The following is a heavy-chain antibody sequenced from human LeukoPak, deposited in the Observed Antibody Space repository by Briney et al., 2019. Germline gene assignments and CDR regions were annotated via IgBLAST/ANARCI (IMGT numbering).Heavy chain of an antibody. D-gene: IGHD3-10*01. J-gene: IGHJ4*02. Sequence: GGSLRLSCTASGFTFCDYAMSWVRQAPGKGLEWVGFIRSKAYGATTEYAASVKGRFTISRDDSKSIAYLQMNSLKTEDTAVYYCTRGYYYLYWGQGTLVTVSS. V-gene: IGHV3-49*04. CDR2: IRSKAYGATT. CDR3: TRGYYYLY. CDR1: GFTFCDYA.